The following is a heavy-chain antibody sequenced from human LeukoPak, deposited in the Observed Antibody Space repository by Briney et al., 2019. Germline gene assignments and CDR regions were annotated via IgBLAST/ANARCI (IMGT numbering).Heavy chain of an antibody. J-gene: IGHJ4*02. D-gene: IGHD6-13*01. CDR2: LNSDGRSI. CDR1: GFTFSSSS. Sequence: PGGSLRLSCAASGFTFSSSSMHWVRQAPGEGLVWVSRLNSDGRSINYADFVKGRFIISRDNAKNTLYLQMNSLRVEDTAVYYCAKESSTWHQADTLFDSWGQGILVTVSS. CDR3: AKESSTWHQADTLFDS. V-gene: IGHV3-74*01.